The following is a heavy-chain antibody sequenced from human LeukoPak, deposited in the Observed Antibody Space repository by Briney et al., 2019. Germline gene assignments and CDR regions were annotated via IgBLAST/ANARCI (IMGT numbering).Heavy chain of an antibody. J-gene: IGHJ6*04. CDR2: IRYDGNNK. Sequence: GGSLRLSCAASGFTFRSYGMHWVRQAPGKGLEWVAFIRYDGNNKYYGDSVKGRFTISRDNSKNTLYLQMNSLRAEDTAVYYCAKESYDYYGYFPDVWGKGTTVTISS. CDR1: GFTFRSYG. CDR3: AKESYDYYGYFPDV. D-gene: IGHD3-10*01. V-gene: IGHV3-30*02.